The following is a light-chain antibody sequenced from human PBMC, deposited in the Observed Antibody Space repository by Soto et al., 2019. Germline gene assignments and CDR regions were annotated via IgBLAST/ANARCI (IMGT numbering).Light chain of an antibody. CDR3: SSYAGANKLL. V-gene: IGLV2-14*01. J-gene: IGLJ2*01. CDR2: EVT. Sequence: QSALTQPASVSGSPGQSITISCTGTSSDIDTYNYVSWYQQHPGKAPKLIIYEVTNRPSGVSNRFSGSKSGDTASLTISGLRAEDEADYYCSSYAGANKLLFGGGTKVTVL. CDR1: SSDIDTYNY.